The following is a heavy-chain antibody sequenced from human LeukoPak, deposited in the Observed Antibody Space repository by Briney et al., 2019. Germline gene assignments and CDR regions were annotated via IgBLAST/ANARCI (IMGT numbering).Heavy chain of an antibody. CDR3: VKDEDGTAMAWNAFDI. CDR2: ISSNGGST. D-gene: IGHD5-18*01. J-gene: IGHJ3*02. CDR1: GFTFSSYA. Sequence: GGSLRLSCSASGFTFSSYAMHWVRQAPGKGLEYVSAISSNGGSTYYADSVKGRFTISRDNSKNTLYLQMSSLRAEDTAVYYCVKDEDGTAMAWNAFDIWGQGTMVTVSS. V-gene: IGHV3-64D*06.